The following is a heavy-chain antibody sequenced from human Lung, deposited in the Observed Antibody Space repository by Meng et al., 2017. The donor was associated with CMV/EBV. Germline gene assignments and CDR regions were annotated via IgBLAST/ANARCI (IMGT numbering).Heavy chain of an antibody. V-gene: IGHV4-34*01. D-gene: IGHD6-13*01. CDR3: ATRGGIAAAGEDY. CDR2: INHNGST. J-gene: IGHJ4*02. Sequence: QVQLQQWGAGLLKPSETLSPTCAVYGGSFSGYYWSWIRQPPGKGLEGIGEINHNGSTNYNPSLKSRVTISVDTSKNQFSLKLSSVTAADTAVYYCATRGGIAAAGEDYWGQGTLVTVSS. CDR1: GGSFSGYY.